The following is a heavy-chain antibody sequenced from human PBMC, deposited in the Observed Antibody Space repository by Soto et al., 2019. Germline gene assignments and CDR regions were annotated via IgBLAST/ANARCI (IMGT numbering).Heavy chain of an antibody. Sequence: PGGSLRLSCAASGFTFSSYGMHWVRQAPGKGLEWVAVIWYDGSNKYYADSVKGRFTISRDNSKNTLYLQMNSLRAEDTAVYYCARGRRYSYGYGQNYYGMDVWGQGTTVTVSS. CDR1: GFTFSSYG. J-gene: IGHJ6*02. CDR2: IWYDGSNK. CDR3: ARGRRYSYGYGQNYYGMDV. D-gene: IGHD5-18*01. V-gene: IGHV3-33*01.